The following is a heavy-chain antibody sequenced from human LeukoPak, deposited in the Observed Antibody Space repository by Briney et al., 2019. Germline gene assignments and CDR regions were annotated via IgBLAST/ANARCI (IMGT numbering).Heavy chain of an antibody. V-gene: IGHV4-59*01. J-gene: IGHJ4*02. D-gene: IGHD3-10*01. CDR3: ARDSNYGSGSFGFDY. CDR2: IYYSGST. CDR1: GGSISSYY. Sequence: PSETLSLTCTVSGGSISSYYWSWIRQPPGKGLEWIGYIYYSGSTNYNPSLKSRVTIPVDTSKNQFSLKLSSVTAADTAVYYCARDSNYGSGSFGFDYWGQGTLVTVSS.